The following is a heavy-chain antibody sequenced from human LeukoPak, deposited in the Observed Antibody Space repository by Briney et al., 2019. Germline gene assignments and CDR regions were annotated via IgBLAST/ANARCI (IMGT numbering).Heavy chain of an antibody. D-gene: IGHD6-19*01. CDR2: ITSSSSYI. V-gene: IGHV3-21*01. CDR3: ARAPNDYSSGWYTLPTNY. CDR1: GFTFSRFT. Sequence: KPGGSLRLSCAASGFTFSRFTMNWVRQAPGKGLEWVSSITSSSSYIYYADSVKGRFSISRDNAKNSLYLQMNSLRAEDTAVYYCARAPNDYSSGWYTLPTNYWGQGTLVTVSS. J-gene: IGHJ4*02.